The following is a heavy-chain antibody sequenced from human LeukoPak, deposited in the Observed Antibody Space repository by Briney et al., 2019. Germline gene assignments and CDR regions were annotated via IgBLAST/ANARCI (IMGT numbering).Heavy chain of an antibody. D-gene: IGHD1-26*01. Sequence: SETLSLTCTVSGGSISSSSYYWGWIRQPPGKGLEWIGSIYYSGSTYYNPSLKSRVTISVDTSKNQFSLKLSSVTAADTAVYYCARVLVGAQTNFDYWGQGTLVTVSS. CDR2: IYYSGST. V-gene: IGHV4-39*07. CDR3: ARVLVGAQTNFDY. CDR1: GGSISSSSYY. J-gene: IGHJ4*02.